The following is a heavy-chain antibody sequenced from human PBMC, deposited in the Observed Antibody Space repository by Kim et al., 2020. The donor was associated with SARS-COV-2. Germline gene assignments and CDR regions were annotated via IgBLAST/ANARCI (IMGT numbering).Heavy chain of an antibody. CDR3: ARHRSSRCARDAFHI. CDR2: TYYSGGS. D-gene: IGHD6-13*01. V-gene: IGHV4-59*08. CDR1: GCSIRSYY. J-gene: IGHJ6*01. Sequence: SETLSLTCTVSGCSIRSYYWSWIRQPPGKGLEWIGYTYYSGGSNYNPSLKSRVTISIYTSKNQFSLKLSSVTAADTSVYNCARHRSSRCARDAFHILGQG.